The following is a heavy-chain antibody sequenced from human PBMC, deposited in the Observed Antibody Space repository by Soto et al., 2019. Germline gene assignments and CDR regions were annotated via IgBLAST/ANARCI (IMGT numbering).Heavy chain of an antibody. CDR3: ARGGIIAARRSFLFDP. J-gene: IGHJ5*02. CDR1: GYTFTSYD. Sequence: ASVKVSCKASGYTFTSYDINWVRQATGQGLEWMGWMNPNSGNTGYAQKFQGRVTMTRNTSISTAYMELSSLRSEDTAVYYCARGGIIAARRSFLFDPRGQRTLVTVSS. V-gene: IGHV1-8*01. CDR2: MNPNSGNT. D-gene: IGHD6-6*01.